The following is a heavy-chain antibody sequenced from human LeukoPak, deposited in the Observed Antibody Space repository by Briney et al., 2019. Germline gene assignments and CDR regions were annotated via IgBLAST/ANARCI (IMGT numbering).Heavy chain of an antibody. J-gene: IGHJ4*02. CDR2: INAGNGNT. CDR1: GYTFTSYA. Sequence: ASVKVSCKASGYTFTSYAMHWVRQAPGQRLEWMGWINAGNGNTKYSQKFQGRVTMTRNTSISTAYMGLSSLRSEDTAVYYCARRFAGEYDYWGQGTLVTVSS. V-gene: IGHV1-3*01. CDR3: ARRFAGEYDY. D-gene: IGHD3-10*01.